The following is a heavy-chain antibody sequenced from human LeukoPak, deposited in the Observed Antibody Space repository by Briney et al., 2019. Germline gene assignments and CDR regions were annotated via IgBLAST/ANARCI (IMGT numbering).Heavy chain of an antibody. CDR2: ISSSTSYI. D-gene: IGHD4-17*01. J-gene: IGHJ4*02. CDR1: GFTFSSYS. CDR3: ARAGGSTVSHSDY. V-gene: IGHV3-21*01. Sequence: GSLRLSCAASGFTFSSYSMNWIRQAPGKGLEWVSSISSSTSYIYYADSVEGRFTISKDNAKNSLYLQMDSLRAEDTAVYYCARAGGSTVSHSDYWGQGTLVTVSS.